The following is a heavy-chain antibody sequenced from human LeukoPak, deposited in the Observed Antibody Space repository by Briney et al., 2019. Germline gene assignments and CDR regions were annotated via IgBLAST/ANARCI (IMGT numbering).Heavy chain of an antibody. V-gene: IGHV3-30-3*01. J-gene: IGHJ4*02. CDR2: ISYDSSRK. CDR3: AREGSSSHS. D-gene: IGHD6-6*01. CDR1: GFTFSSYA. Sequence: PGRSLRLSCAASGFTFSSYAMDWVRQAPGKGLEWVAAISYDSSRKFYADSVKGRFTISRDNSENRLDLQMDSLRAEDTAVYYCAREGSSSHSWGQGTLVTVSS.